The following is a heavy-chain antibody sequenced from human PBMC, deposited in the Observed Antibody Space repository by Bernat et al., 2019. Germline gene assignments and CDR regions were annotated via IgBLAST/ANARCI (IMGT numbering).Heavy chain of an antibody. J-gene: IGHJ6*02. V-gene: IGHV4-30-4*01. CDR2: IYYSGTT. CDR1: GGSISSGDYY. Sequence: QVQLQESGPGLVKPSQTLSLTCTVSGGSISSGDYYWSWIRHPPGKGLEWIGYIYYSGTTYYNPSLKSRLTISVDTSKNQFSLKLSSVTATDTAVYYCAILDLGYCTSTSCYYYYGMDVWGQGTTVTVSS. CDR3: AILDLGYCTSTSCYYYYGMDV. D-gene: IGHD2-2*01.